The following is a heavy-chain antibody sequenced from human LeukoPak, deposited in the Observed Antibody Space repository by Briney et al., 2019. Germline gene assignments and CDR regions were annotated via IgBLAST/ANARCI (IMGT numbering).Heavy chain of an antibody. J-gene: IGHJ5*02. CDR1: GGTFSSYA. CDR3: ARDADIAVAGISSANWFDP. CDR2: NIPIFGMA. Sequence: SVKVSCKASGGTFSSYAISWVRQAPGQGLEWMGRNIPIFGMANHAQNFQGRATITTDKSTSTAYMELSSLTSEDTAVYFCARDADIAVAGISSANWFDPWGQGTLVTVSA. V-gene: IGHV1-69*04. D-gene: IGHD6-19*01.